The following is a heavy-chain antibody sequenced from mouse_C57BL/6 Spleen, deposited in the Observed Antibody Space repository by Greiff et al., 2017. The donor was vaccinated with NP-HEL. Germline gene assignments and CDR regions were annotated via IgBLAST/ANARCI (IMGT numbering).Heavy chain of an antibody. CDR3: ARGGYGSTYWYFDV. J-gene: IGHJ1*03. V-gene: IGHV1-69*01. CDR1: GYTFTSYW. Sequence: QVQLQQPGAELVMPGASVKLSCKASGYTFTSYWMHWVKQRPGQGLEWIGEIDPSDSYTNYNQKFKGKSTLTVDKSSSTAYMQLSSLTSEDSAVYDCARGGYGSTYWYFDVWGTGTTVTVSS. D-gene: IGHD1-1*01. CDR2: IDPSDSYT.